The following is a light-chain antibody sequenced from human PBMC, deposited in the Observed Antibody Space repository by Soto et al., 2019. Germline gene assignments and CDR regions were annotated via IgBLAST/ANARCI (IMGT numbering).Light chain of an antibody. CDR2: GAS. CDR3: QQYGSSPWT. CDR1: QSVSSSY. J-gene: IGKJ1*01. Sequence: EIVMTQSPATLSVPPGERATLSCRASQSVSSSYLAWYQQKPGQAPRLLIYGASSRATGIPDRFSGSGSGTDFTLTISRLEPEDFAVYYCQQYGSSPWTFGQGTKV. V-gene: IGKV3-20*01.